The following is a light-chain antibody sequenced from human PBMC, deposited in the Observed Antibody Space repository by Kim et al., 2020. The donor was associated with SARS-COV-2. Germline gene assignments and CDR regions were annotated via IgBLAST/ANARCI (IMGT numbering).Light chain of an antibody. J-gene: IGKJ1*01. CDR1: QAIGTY. V-gene: IGKV1-16*02. CDR2: AAS. CDR3: QQYKIYPWT. Sequence: FVGARVTITCRASQAIGTYLAWFQQKPGRAPKSLIYAASNLHSGVPSKFSGNGSGADFTLTISSLQPEDFATYYCQQYKIYPWTFGRGTKVDIK.